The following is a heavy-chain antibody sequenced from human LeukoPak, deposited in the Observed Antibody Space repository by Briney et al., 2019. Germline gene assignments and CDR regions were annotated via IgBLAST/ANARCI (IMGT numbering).Heavy chain of an antibody. CDR2: IYYSGST. CDR3: ARESWYRWFDP. J-gene: IGHJ5*02. V-gene: IGHV4-59*01. D-gene: IGHD6-13*01. CDR1: GGSISSYY. Sequence: SETLSLTCTVSGGSISSYYWSWIRQPPGKGLERIGYIYYSGSTNYNPSLKSRVTISVDTSKNQFSLKLSSVTAADTAVYYCARESWYRWFDPWGQGTLVTVSS.